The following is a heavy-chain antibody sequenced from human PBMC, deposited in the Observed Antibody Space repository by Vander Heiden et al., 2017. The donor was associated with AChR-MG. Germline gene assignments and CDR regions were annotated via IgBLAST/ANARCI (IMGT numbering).Heavy chain of an antibody. CDR3: ARGRLRIRYFDY. CDR2: ISYDGSNK. J-gene: IGHJ4*02. D-gene: IGHD4-17*01. CDR1: GFTFSSYA. V-gene: IGHV3-30-3*01. Sequence: QVQLVESGGGVVQPGRSLRLSCAASGFTFSSYAMHWVRQAPGKGLEWVAVISYDGSNKYYADSVKGRFTSSRDNSKNTLYLQMNSLRAEDTAVYYCARGRLRIRYFDYWGQGTLVTVSS.